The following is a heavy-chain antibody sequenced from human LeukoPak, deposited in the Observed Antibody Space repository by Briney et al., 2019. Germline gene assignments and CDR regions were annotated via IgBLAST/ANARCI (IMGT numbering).Heavy chain of an antibody. V-gene: IGHV6-1*01. J-gene: IGHJ6*02. CDR1: GDSVSSNSAA. CDR2: TYYRSKWYN. D-gene: IGHD6-13*01. CDR3: ARAIAAAGSYYYGMDV. Sequence: SQTLSLTCAISGDSVSSNSAAWNWIRQSPSRGLEWLGRTYYRSKWYNDYAVSVKSRITINPDTSKNQFSLQLNSVTPEDTAVYYCARAIAAAGSYYYGMDVWGQGTTVTVSS.